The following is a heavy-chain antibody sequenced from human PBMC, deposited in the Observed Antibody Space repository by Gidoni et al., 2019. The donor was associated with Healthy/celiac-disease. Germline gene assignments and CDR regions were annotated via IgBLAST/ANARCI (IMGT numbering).Heavy chain of an antibody. CDR1: GGSISSSSYY. D-gene: IGHD6-13*01. CDR3: ARHGSSSWDIDY. Sequence: QLQLQESGPGLVKPSETLSLTCTVSGGSISSSSYYWGWIRQPPGKGLEWIGSIYYSGSTYYNPSLKSRVTISVDTSKNQFSLKLSSVTAADTAVYYCARHGSSSWDIDYWGQGTLVTVSS. CDR2: IYYSGST. V-gene: IGHV4-39*01. J-gene: IGHJ4*02.